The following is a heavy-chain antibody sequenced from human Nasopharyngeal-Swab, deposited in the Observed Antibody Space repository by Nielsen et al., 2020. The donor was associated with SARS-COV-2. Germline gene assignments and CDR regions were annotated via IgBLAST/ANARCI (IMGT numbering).Heavy chain of an antibody. V-gene: IGHV4-34*01. CDR2: INHSGST. D-gene: IGHD1-20*01. J-gene: IGHJ4*02. CDR1: GGSFSGYY. Sequence: SETLSLTWAVVGGSFSGYYWSWIRQPPGKGLEWIGEINHSGSTNYNPSLKSRVTISVDTSKNQFSLKLSSVTAADTAVYYCARHGGPYNWKYPVDYWGQGILVTVSS. CDR3: ARHGGPYNWKYPVDY.